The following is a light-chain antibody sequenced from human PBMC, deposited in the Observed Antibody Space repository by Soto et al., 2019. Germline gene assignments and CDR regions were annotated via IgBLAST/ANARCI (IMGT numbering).Light chain of an antibody. CDR1: QSVSSSY. Sequence: EIVLTQSPGTLSLSPGERATLSCRASQSVSSSYLAWYQQKPGQAPRLLIYGASSRATGIPDRFSGSGSGTDFTLTIGRLEAEDFAVYYCQQFGGSSWSFGQGTNVEIK. CDR3: QQFGGSSWS. V-gene: IGKV3-20*01. J-gene: IGKJ1*01. CDR2: GAS.